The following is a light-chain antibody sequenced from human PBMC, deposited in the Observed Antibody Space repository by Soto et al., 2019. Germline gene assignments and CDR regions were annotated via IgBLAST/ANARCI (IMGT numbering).Light chain of an antibody. CDR3: LHHNSYPLT. V-gene: IGKV1-17*01. J-gene: IGKJ4*02. CDR1: QDIKID. CDR2: AAS. Sequence: DIQMTQSPSSLSASVGDRVTITCRASQDIKIDLGWYQQKPGKAPKRLIYAASRLQSGVPSRFSGSGSGTEFPLTITSLQPEDFATYFCLHHNSYPLTFGGGTRVEIK.